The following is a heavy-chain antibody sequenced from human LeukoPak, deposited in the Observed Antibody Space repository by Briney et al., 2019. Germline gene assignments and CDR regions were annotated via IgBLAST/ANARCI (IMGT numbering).Heavy chain of an antibody. Sequence: SETLSLTCAVSGGSISSGGYSWSWIRQPPGKGLEWIGYIYHSGSTYCNPSLKSRVTISVDRSKNQFSLKLSSVTAADTAVYYCARGGNGYFSNAFDIWGQGTMVTVSS. J-gene: IGHJ3*02. CDR3: ARGGNGYFSNAFDI. CDR2: IYHSGST. V-gene: IGHV4-30-2*01. D-gene: IGHD5-18*01. CDR1: GGSISSGGYS.